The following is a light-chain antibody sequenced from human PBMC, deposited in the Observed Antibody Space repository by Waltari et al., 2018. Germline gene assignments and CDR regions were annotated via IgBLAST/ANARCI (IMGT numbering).Light chain of an antibody. CDR3: CSYAGKYTSV. CDR2: NVD. CDR1: ASDVGGYKY. J-gene: IGLJ2*01. V-gene: IGLV2-11*01. Sequence: QSALTQPRSVSGPPGHSVTFSCPGTASDVGGYKYVSWYQQHPGKVPKLIIYNVDQRPSGVPDRFSGSKSGNTASLTISGLQAEDEADYYCCSYAGKYTSVFGGGTKLTVL.